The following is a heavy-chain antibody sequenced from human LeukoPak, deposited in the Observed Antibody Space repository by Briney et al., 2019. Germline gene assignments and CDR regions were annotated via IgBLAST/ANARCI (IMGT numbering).Heavy chain of an antibody. V-gene: IGHV3-30*18. CDR2: MSNSGENT. J-gene: IGHJ4*02. D-gene: IGHD1-26*01. CDR1: GFTFSSYS. CDR3: AKLPLRGSPSDY. Sequence: GGSLRLSCAASGFTFSSYSMQWVRQTPGKGLEWVGIMSNSGENTFYGEAVKGRFTISRDNSQNTLYLQMNSLRPEDTAVYYCAKLPLRGSPSDYWGQGTLVTVSS.